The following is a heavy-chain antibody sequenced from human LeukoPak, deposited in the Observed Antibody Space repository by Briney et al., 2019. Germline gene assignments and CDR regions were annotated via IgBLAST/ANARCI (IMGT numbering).Heavy chain of an antibody. CDR3: ARVKGFADYYHGMDV. V-gene: IGHV1-2*02. Sequence: ASVKVSCTASGYTFTGYYMHWVRHAPGQGPEWMGWINPNNGDTNYAQKFQGRVTMTRDTSISTAYMELSRLRSDDTAVYYCARVKGFADYYHGMDVWGQGTTVTVS. CDR2: INPNNGDT. J-gene: IGHJ6*02. CDR1: GYTFTGYY. D-gene: IGHD2-15*01.